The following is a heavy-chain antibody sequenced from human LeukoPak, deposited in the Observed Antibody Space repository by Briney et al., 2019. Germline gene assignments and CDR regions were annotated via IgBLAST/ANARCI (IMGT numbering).Heavy chain of an antibody. Sequence: GGSLRLSCAASGFTFSSYAMSWVRQAPGKGLEWVSAISGSGGSTYYADSVKGRFTISRDNSKNTLYLQMNSLRVEDTAVYYCAKREVGVGATRYYFDYWGQGTLVTVSS. V-gene: IGHV3-23*01. CDR3: AKREVGVGATRYYFDY. J-gene: IGHJ4*02. D-gene: IGHD1-26*01. CDR1: GFTFSSYA. CDR2: ISGSGGST.